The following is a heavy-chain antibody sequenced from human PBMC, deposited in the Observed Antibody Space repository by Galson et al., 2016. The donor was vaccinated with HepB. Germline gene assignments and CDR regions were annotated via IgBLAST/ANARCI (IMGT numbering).Heavy chain of an antibody. D-gene: IGHD4-11*01. CDR2: LDQEDGQT. V-gene: IGHV1-24*01. Sequence: SVKVSCKASGHTLVDLTTHWLRQAPGKGLEWMGGLDQEDGQTKFAQKFQARVTLTRDTSTNTAYMELSSLRSEDTAVYYCAINKYSYHGPYDFWGQGTLVTVSS. J-gene: IGHJ4*02. CDR3: AINKYSYHGPYDF. CDR1: GHTLVDLT.